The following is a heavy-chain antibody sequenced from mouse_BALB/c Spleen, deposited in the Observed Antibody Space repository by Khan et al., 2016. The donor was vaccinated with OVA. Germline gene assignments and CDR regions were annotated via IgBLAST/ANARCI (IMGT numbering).Heavy chain of an antibody. J-gene: IGHJ3*01. CDR3: ARGGFAY. CDR2: ISSVAYSI. CDR1: GFTFIDYG. Sequence: EVELVESGGGLVQPGGSRKLSCAASGFTFIDYGMAWVRQTPGKGPEWIAFISSVAYSIYYADTVTGRFTISRENAKNTLYLEMSSLRSDDAAMYYCARGGFAYWGQETLVTGSA. V-gene: IGHV5-15*02.